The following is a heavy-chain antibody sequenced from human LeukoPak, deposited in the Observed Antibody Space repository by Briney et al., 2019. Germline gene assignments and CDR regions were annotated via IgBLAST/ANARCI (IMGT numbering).Heavy chain of an antibody. CDR1: GGSISSSSYY. CDR2: IYYSGST. D-gene: IGHD4-17*01. V-gene: IGHV4-39*07. J-gene: IGHJ3*02. Sequence: PETLSLTCTVSGGSISSSSYYWGWIRQPPGKGLEWIGSIYYSGSTYYNPSLKSRVTISVDTSKNQFSLKLSSVTAADTAIYYCTREYGFMTTVFHALDIWGQGTMVTVSS. CDR3: TREYGFMTTVFHALDI.